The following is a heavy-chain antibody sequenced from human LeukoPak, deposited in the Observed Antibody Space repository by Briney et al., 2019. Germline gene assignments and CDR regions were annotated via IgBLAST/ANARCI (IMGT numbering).Heavy chain of an antibody. J-gene: IGHJ6*02. D-gene: IGHD3-22*01. CDR2: IYYSGST. Sequence: SETLSLTCTVSGGSISSSSYYWGWIRQHLGKGLEWIGYIYYSGSTYYNPSLKSRVTISVDTSKNQFSLKLSSVTAADTAVYYCAREPVVTLYGMDVWGQGTTVTVSS. CDR3: AREPVVTLYGMDV. V-gene: IGHV4-31*03. CDR1: GGSISSSSYY.